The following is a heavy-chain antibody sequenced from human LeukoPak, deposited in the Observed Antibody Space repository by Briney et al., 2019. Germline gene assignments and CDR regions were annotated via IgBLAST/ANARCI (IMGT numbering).Heavy chain of an antibody. J-gene: IGHJ4*02. D-gene: IGHD5-12*01. CDR3: AKGRGYRDWVGY. CDR2: IRYDGSNK. Sequence: GGSLRLSCAASGFTFSSYGMHWVRQAPGKGLEWVAFIRYDGSNKYYADSVKGRFTISRDNSKNTLYLQMNSLRAEDTAVYYCAKGRGYRDWVGYWGQGTLVTVSS. V-gene: IGHV3-30*02. CDR1: GFTFSSYG.